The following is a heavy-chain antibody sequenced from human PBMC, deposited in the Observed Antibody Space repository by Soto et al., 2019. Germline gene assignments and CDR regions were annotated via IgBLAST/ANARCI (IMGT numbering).Heavy chain of an antibody. D-gene: IGHD3-16*02. Sequence: SETLSLTCPVSGVSITSGGYYWNWIRQHPGKVLEWIGYIYYSTYYNPSLKSRVTISVDTSKNQFSLKLSSVTAADTAVYYCARDYRASYPAYYYYGMDVWGQGTTVT. J-gene: IGHJ6*02. CDR2: IYYST. CDR1: GVSITSGGYY. V-gene: IGHV4-31*03. CDR3: ARDYRASYPAYYYYGMDV.